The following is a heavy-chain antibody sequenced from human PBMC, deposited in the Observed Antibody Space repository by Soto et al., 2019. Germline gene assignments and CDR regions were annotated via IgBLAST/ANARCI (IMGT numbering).Heavy chain of an antibody. CDR2: INAGNGNT. CDR3: ARLQDSSGYYGEYYYGMDV. V-gene: IGHV1-3*01. CDR1: GYTFTSYA. D-gene: IGHD3-22*01. J-gene: IGHJ6*02. Sequence: GASVKVSFKASGYTFTSYAMHWVRQAPGQRLEWMGWINAGNGNTKYSQKFQGRVTITRDTSASTAYMELSSLRSEDTAVYYCARLQDSSGYYGEYYYGMDVWGQGTTVTVSS.